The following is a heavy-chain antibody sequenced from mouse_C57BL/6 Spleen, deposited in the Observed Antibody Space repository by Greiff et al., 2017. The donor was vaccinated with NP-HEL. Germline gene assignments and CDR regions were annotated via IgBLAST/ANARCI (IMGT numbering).Heavy chain of an antibody. CDR1: GFTFSSYA. J-gene: IGHJ2*01. CDR3: ARDRGWEFDY. Sequence: EVQLVESGGGLVKPGGSLKLSCAASGFTFSSYAMSWVRQTPEKRLEWVATISDGGSYTYYPDNVKGRFTISRDNAKNNLYLQMSHLKSEDTAMYYCARDRGWEFDYWGQGTTLTVSS. V-gene: IGHV5-4*01. CDR2: ISDGGSYT. D-gene: IGHD1-1*02.